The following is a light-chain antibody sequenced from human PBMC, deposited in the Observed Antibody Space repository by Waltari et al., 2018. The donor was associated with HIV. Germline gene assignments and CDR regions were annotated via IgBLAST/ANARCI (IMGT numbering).Light chain of an antibody. Sequence: QSVLTQPPSASGTPGQRVTISCSGSSSNIGSNYVSWYQQLPGTAPKLLIQRNNQRPSGFPDRFSGSKSGTSASLAISGLRSEDEADYYCAAWDDSLSGYVVFGGGTKLTVL. V-gene: IGLV1-47*01. CDR1: SSNIGSNY. J-gene: IGLJ2*01. CDR3: AAWDDSLSGYVV. CDR2: RNN.